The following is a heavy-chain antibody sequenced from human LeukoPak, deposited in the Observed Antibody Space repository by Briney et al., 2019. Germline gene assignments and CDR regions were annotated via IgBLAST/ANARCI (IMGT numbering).Heavy chain of an antibody. Sequence: GGSLRLSCAAPGFTFSSYAMSWVRQAPGKGLEWVSAISGSGGSTYYADSVKGRFTISRDNSKNTLYLQMNSLRAEDTAVYYCAKPRHYDSRGEHYWGQGTLVTVSS. D-gene: IGHD3-22*01. V-gene: IGHV3-23*01. CDR2: ISGSGGST. CDR1: GFTFSSYA. CDR3: AKPRHYDSRGEHY. J-gene: IGHJ4*02.